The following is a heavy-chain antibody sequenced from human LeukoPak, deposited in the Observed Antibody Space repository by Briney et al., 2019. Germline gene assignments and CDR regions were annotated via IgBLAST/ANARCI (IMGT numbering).Heavy chain of an antibody. V-gene: IGHV4-59*11. CDR1: GGSISSHY. D-gene: IGHD3-16*01. J-gene: IGHJ4*02. CDR2: IYYSGST. CDR3: ASWAPRTSNFDY. Sequence: PSETLSLTCTVSGGSISSHYWSWIRQPPGKGLEWIGYIYYSGSTNYNPSLKSRVTISVDTSKNQFSLKLSSVTAADTAVYYCASWAPRTSNFDYWGQGTLVTVSS.